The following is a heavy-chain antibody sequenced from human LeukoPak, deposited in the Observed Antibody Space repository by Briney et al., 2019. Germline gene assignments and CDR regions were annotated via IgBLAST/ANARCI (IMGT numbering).Heavy chain of an antibody. D-gene: IGHD4-17*01. J-gene: IGHJ4*02. V-gene: IGHV4-61*02. CDR3: ARAGYGDSDFDY. Sequence: SQTLSLTCTVSSGSISSSSYYWSWIRPPAGKGLEWIGRISTIRTTNYNPTHNRRITISIDTSKNQISQKLSSVTAADTAVYYCARAGYGDSDFDYWGQGTLVTVSS. CDR2: ISTIRTT. CDR1: SGSISSSSYY.